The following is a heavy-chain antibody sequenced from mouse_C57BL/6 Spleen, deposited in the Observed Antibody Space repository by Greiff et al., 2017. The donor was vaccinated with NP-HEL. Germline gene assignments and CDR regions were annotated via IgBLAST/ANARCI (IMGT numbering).Heavy chain of an antibody. CDR2: IDPSDSYT. CDR3: AREGKLRRFAY. V-gene: IGHV1-59*01. CDR1: GYTFTSYW. D-gene: IGHD2-4*01. Sequence: QVQLQQPGAELVRPGTSVKLSCKASGYTFTSYWMHWVKQRPGQGLEWIGVIDPSDSYTNYNQKFKGKATLTVDTSSSTAYMQLSSLTSEDSAVYYCAREGKLRRFAYWGQGTLVSVSA. J-gene: IGHJ3*01.